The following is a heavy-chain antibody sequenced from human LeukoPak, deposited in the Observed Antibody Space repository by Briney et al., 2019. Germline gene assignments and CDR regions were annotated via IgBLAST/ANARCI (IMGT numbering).Heavy chain of an antibody. V-gene: IGHV5-51*01. CDR1: GYSFTNYW. Sequence: GESLKISCXGSGYSFTNYWIGWVRQMPEKGLEWIGIIYPGDSDTRYSPSFQGQVTISADKSISTSSLQWSSLKASDSAIYYCARAKVRGVITPPFDYWGQGTLVTVSS. D-gene: IGHD3-10*01. CDR3: ARAKVRGVITPPFDY. J-gene: IGHJ4*02. CDR2: IYPGDSDT.